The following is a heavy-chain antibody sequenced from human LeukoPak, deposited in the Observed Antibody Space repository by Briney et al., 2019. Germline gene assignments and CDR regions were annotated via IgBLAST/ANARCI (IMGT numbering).Heavy chain of an antibody. J-gene: IGHJ4*02. CDR3: AREGRSIAAPHFDY. V-gene: IGHV3-21*01. CDR1: GFTFSSYS. Sequence: GGSLRLSCAASGFTFSSYSMNWVRQAPGKGLEWVSSISSSSYIYYADSVKGRFTISRDNAKNSLYLQMNSLRAEDTAVYYCAREGRSIAAPHFDYWGQGTLVTVSS. CDR2: ISSSSYI. D-gene: IGHD6-6*01.